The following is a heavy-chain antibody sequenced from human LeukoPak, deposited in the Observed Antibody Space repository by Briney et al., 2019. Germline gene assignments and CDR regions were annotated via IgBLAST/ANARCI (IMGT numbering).Heavy chain of an antibody. CDR2: INQDGSKE. V-gene: IGHV3-7*01. D-gene: IGHD5-12*01. CDR1: GFTFSNYW. CDR3: ARDGGVSGYDLLDY. Sequence: GGSLKLPWAASGFTFSNYWMTWVRQAPGKGLEWVAHINQDGSKEYYMDSVKARFTISRDNAKNSLSLQMNSLRAEDTAVYYCARDGGVSGYDLLDYWGQGTLVTVSS. J-gene: IGHJ4*02.